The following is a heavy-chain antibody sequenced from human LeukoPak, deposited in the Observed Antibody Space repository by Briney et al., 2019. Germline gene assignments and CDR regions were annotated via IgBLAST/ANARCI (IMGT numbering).Heavy chain of an antibody. J-gene: IGHJ4*02. CDR1: GFTFSSYA. CDR2: ISYDGSNK. Sequence: PGGSLRLSCAASGFTFSSYAMHWVRQAPGKGLEWVAVISYDGSNKYYADSVKGRFTISRDNSKNTLYLQMNSLRAEDTAVYYCARERMYSSSYFDYWGQGTLVTVSS. D-gene: IGHD6-6*01. CDR3: ARERMYSSSYFDY. V-gene: IGHV3-30-3*01.